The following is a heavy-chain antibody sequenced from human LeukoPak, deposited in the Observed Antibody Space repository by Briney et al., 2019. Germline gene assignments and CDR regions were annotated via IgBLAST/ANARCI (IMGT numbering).Heavy chain of an antibody. CDR1: GGSFSGYY. CDR2: INHSGST. D-gene: IGHD3-16*01. Sequence: SETLSLTCAVYGGSFSGYYWSWIRQPPGKGLEWIGEINHSGSTNYNPSLKSRVTISVDTSKNQFSLKLSSVTAADTAVYYCARLSLYPSGVVDYWGQGTLVTVSS. J-gene: IGHJ4*02. CDR3: ARLSLYPSGVVDY. V-gene: IGHV4-34*01.